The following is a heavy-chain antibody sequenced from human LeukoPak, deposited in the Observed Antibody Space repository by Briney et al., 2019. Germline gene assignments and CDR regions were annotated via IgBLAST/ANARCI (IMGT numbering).Heavy chain of an antibody. CDR3: AKAANGWFFDY. J-gene: IGHJ4*02. CDR2: IRYDGINK. CDR1: GFTFSSYG. D-gene: IGHD6-19*01. V-gene: IGHV3-30*02. Sequence: GGSLRLSCAASGFTFSSYGMHWVRQAPGKGLEWVAFIRYDGINKYYADSVKGRFTISRDNSKNTLYLQMNSLRAEDTAVYYCAKAANGWFFDYWGQGTLVTVSS.